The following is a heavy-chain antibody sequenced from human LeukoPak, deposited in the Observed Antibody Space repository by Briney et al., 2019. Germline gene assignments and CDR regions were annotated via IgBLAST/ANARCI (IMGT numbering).Heavy chain of an antibody. J-gene: IGHJ4*02. D-gene: IGHD6-19*01. V-gene: IGHV4-34*01. CDR1: GGSFSGYY. CDR3: ARGRGWLPPNYYFDY. CDR2: INHSGST. Sequence: PSETLSLTCAVHGGSFSGYYWSWIRQPPGKGLEWIGEINHSGSTNYNPSLKSRVTISVDTSKNQFSLKLSSVTAADTAVYYCARGRGWLPPNYYFDYWGQGTLVTVSS.